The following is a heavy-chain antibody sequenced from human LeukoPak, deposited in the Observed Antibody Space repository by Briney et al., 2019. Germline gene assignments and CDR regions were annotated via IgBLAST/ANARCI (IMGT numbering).Heavy chain of an antibody. J-gene: IGHJ4*02. CDR3: ARDRTGSRDY. D-gene: IGHD1-26*01. CDR1: GGSFSGYY. Sequence: SETLSLTCAVYGGSFSGYYWSWIRQPPGKGLEWIGEINHSGSTNYNPSLKSRVTISVDTSKNQFSLKLSSVTAADTAVYYCARDRTGSRDYWGQGTLVTVSS. CDR2: INHSGST. V-gene: IGHV4-34*01.